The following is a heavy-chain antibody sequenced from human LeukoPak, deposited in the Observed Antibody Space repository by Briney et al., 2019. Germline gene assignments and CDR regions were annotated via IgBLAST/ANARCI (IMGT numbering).Heavy chain of an antibody. CDR2: ISSSSSYI. D-gene: IGHD6-13*01. CDR3: ARDLYGGIAAAAYDY. CDR1: GFTVSSNY. Sequence: GGSLRLSCAASGFTVSSNYMNWVRQAPGKGLEWVSSISSSSSYIYYADSVKGRFTISRDNAKNSLYLQMNSLRAEDTAVYYCARDLYGGIAAAAYDYWGQGTLVTVSS. J-gene: IGHJ4*02. V-gene: IGHV3-21*01.